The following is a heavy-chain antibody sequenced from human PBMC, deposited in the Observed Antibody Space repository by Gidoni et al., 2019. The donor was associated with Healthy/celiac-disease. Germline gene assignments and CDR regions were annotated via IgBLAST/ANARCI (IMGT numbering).Heavy chain of an antibody. D-gene: IGHD6-13*01. J-gene: IGHJ5*02. CDR2: ISSSSSYI. V-gene: IGHV3-21*01. Sequence: EVQLVESGGGLVKPGGSLRLSCAASGFTFSSYSMNWVRQAPGKGLEWVSSISSSSSYIYYADSVKGRFTISRDNAKNSLYLQMNSLRAEDTAVYYCARVIRTRYSRSLDPWGQGTLVTVSS. CDR1: GFTFSSYS. CDR3: ARVIRTRYSRSLDP.